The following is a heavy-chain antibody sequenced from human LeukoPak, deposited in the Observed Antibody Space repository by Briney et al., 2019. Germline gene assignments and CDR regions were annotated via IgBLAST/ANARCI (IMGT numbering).Heavy chain of an antibody. J-gene: IGHJ3*02. V-gene: IGHV1-2*02. D-gene: IGHD1-26*01. Sequence: ASVKVSCKASGYTFTGYYMHWVRQAPGQGLEWMGWINPNSGGTNYAQKFQGRVTMTRDTSISTAYMELSRLRSDDTAVYYCASPGPSQWELLALYAFDIWGQGTMVTVSS. CDR1: GYTFTGYY. CDR2: INPNSGGT. CDR3: ASPGPSQWELLALYAFDI.